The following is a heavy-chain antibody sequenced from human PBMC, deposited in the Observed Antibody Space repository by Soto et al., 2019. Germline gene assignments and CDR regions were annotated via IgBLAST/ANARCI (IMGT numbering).Heavy chain of an antibody. CDR2: INPNSGGT. V-gene: IGHV1-2*04. CDR1: GYTFTGYY. Sequence: QGQLVQSGAEVKKPGASVKVSCKASGYTFTGYYMHWVRQAPGQGLEWMGWINPNSGGTNYAQKFQGWVTMTRDTSIRTAYMELSRLRSDDTAVYYCAREAGSSGWYVRRGMDVWGQGTTVTVSS. J-gene: IGHJ6*02. D-gene: IGHD6-19*01. CDR3: AREAGSSGWYVRRGMDV.